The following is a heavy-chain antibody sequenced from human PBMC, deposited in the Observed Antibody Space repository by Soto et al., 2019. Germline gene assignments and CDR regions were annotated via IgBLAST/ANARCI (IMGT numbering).Heavy chain of an antibody. CDR1: GFTFGDYA. CDR2: IRSKAYGGTT. CDR3: TRAGVYYDSSGYYYVFDY. D-gene: IGHD3-22*01. J-gene: IGHJ4*02. Sequence: HPGGSLRLSCTASGFTFGDYAMSWFRQAPGKGLEWVGCIRSKAYGGTTEYAAAVEGRITISTEDSKNIAYLQMNSLKTEETAVYYCTRAGVYYDSSGYYYVFDYWGQGTLVTV. V-gene: IGHV3-49*03.